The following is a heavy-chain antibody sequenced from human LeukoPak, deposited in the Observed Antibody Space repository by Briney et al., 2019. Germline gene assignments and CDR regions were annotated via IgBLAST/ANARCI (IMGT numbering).Heavy chain of an antibody. V-gene: IGHV3-33*01. Sequence: RRSLRLSCAPSRFTFSRYGIHSVRQAPGKGLEWVAVIWYDVSIKYYADSVKCRFTITRDNSKNTLSVQMTSLRAEDTAVYYCARAAEVNFDYWGQGTLVTVSS. CDR2: IWYDVSIK. CDR3: ARAAEVNFDY. D-gene: IGHD3-22*01. CDR1: RFTFSRYG. J-gene: IGHJ4*02.